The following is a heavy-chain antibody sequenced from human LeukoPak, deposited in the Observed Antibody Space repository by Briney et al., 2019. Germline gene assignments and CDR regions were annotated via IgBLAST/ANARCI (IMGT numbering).Heavy chain of an antibody. V-gene: IGHV4-59*08. CDR1: GGSISSDY. Sequence: SEPLSLTCTVSGGSISSDYWSWIRQPPGKGLEWIGNIYYSGNTISNPPLKSRVTLSVDRSKTQFSLKVTCATAADTAVYYCARRHTGSGRMDVWGERTTLTVS. D-gene: IGHD3-10*01. J-gene: IGHJ6*02. CDR3: ARRHTGSGRMDV. CDR2: IYYSGNT.